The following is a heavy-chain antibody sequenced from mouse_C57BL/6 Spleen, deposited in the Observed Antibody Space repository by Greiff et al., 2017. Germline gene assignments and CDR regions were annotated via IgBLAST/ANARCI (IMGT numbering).Heavy chain of an antibody. D-gene: IGHD1-1*01. CDR1: GYAFSSSW. Sequence: VQLQQSGPELVKPGASVKISCKASGYAFSSSWMNWVKQRPGKGLEWIGRIYPGDGDTNYNGKFQGKATLTANKSSSTAYMQLSSLTSDDSAVYCWARSAYYGSSYFDYGGQGTTLTVSS. J-gene: IGHJ2*01. CDR2: IYPGDGDT. CDR3: ARSAYYGSSYFDY. V-gene: IGHV1-82*01.